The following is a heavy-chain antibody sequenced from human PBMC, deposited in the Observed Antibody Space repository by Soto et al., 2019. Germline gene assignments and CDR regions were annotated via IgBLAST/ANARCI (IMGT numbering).Heavy chain of an antibody. D-gene: IGHD2-2*01. CDR1: GDSISSGANY. J-gene: IGHJ6*02. V-gene: IGHV4-30-4*02. CDR2: IYYSGST. CDR3: ARFVRSCSGTTCYTRADV. Sequence: SETLSLTCTVSGDSISSGANYWSWIRQPPGKGLEWIGYIYYSGSTYYNPTLKSRVTMSVDTSKNQFSLKLRSVIVADTAVYHCARFVRSCSGTTCYTRADVWGQGTTVTVSS.